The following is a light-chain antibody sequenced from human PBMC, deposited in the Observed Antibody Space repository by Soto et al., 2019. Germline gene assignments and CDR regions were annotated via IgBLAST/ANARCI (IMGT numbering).Light chain of an antibody. CDR3: QKSYSNPWT. Sequence: DIQMTQSPSSLSASVGDRVTITCRASQRISRYFNWFQQKPGKAPKLLISYASSLQSGVPSRFSGSESGTDFTLTINSLQPEDVAVYYCQKSYSNPWTFGQGTKVEIK. CDR2: YAS. V-gene: IGKV1-39*01. J-gene: IGKJ1*01. CDR1: QRISRY.